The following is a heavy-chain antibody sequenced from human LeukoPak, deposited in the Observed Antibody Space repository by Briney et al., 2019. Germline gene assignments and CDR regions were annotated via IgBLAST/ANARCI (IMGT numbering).Heavy chain of an antibody. J-gene: IGHJ6*02. CDR2: IYYSGST. CDR1: GGSISSYY. V-gene: IGHV4-39*01. Sequence: SETLSLTCTVSGGSISSYYWSWIRQPPGKGLEWIGSIYYSGSTYYNPSLKSRVTISVDTSKNQFSLKLNSVTAADTAVFYCARQSVRTYYYYYDMDVWGQGTTVTVSS. D-gene: IGHD6-19*01. CDR3: ARQSVRTYYYYYDMDV.